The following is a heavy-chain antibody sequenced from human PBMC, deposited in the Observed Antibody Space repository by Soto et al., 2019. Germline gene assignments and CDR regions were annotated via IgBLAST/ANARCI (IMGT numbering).Heavy chain of an antibody. CDR1: GFTFSSYS. J-gene: IGHJ6*02. CDR2: ISSSSSYI. Sequence: GGSLRLSCAASGFTFSSYSMNWVRQAPGKGLEWVSSISSSSSYIYYADSVKGRFTISRDNAKNSLYLQMNSLRAEDTAVYYCARDSGLLWFGEANYYYYYGMDVCGQGTTVTVSS. V-gene: IGHV3-21*01. D-gene: IGHD3-10*01. CDR3: ARDSGLLWFGEANYYYYYGMDV.